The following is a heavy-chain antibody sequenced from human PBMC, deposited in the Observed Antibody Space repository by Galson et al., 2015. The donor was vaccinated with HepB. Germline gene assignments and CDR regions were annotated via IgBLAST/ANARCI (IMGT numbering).Heavy chain of an antibody. J-gene: IGHJ6*02. CDR1: GGSFSGYY. V-gene: IGHV4-34*01. CDR2: INHSGST. Sequence: ETLSLTCAVYGGSFSGYYWSWIRQPPGKGLEWIGEINHSGSTNYNPSLKSRVTISVDTSKNQFSLKLSSVTAADTAVYYCATIWDDYGDLADEYYYGMDVWGQGTTVTVSS. CDR3: ATIWDDYGDLADEYYYGMDV. D-gene: IGHD4-17*01.